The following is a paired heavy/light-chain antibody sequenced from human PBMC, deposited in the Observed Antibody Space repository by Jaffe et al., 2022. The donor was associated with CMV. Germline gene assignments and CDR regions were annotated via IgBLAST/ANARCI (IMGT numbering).Light chain of an antibody. V-gene: IGLV1-44*01. CDR2: GDT. Sequence: QSVLTQPPSASATPGQRVTISCSGSRSNVGSNVVNWYQQFPGTAPKLLMYGDTQRPSGVPDRFSGSKSGTSASLAISGLQSEDEADYYCATWDDNLNVPVFGGGTKLTVL. CDR1: RSNVGSNV. J-gene: IGLJ3*02. CDR3: ATWDDNLNVPV.
Heavy chain of an antibody. D-gene: IGHD3-22*01. CDR2: ISYSGST. CDR3: ARDFYSPSRFLLAVRFDP. CDR1: GGSINIRNYY. V-gene: IGHV4-39*02. Sequence: QLQLQESGPGLVKPSETLSLTCTVSGGSINIRNYYWVWIRQPPGRGLEWIGSISYSGSTYSNPSLESRLSISVDTSKNQFSLNLASVTAADTAVYYCARDFYSPSRFLLAVRFDPWGQGTLVTVSS. J-gene: IGHJ5*02.